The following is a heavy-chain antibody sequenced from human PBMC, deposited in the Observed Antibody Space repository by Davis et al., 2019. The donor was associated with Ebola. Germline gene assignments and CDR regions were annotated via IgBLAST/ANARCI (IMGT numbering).Heavy chain of an antibody. CDR3: ARDGVYNWNYVEDYGMDV. Sequence: PSETLSLTCTVSGGSISSSSYYWGWLRQPPGKGREWIGSIYYSGSTYYNPSLKSRVTISMDTSKKQSSLKLNSVTAADTAVYYCARDGVYNWNYVEDYGMDVWGQGTTVTVSS. D-gene: IGHD1-7*01. CDR1: GGSISSSSYY. V-gene: IGHV4-39*07. J-gene: IGHJ6*02. CDR2: IYYSGST.